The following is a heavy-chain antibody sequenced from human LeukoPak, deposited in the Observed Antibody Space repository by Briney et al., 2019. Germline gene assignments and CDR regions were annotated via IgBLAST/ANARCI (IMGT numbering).Heavy chain of an antibody. D-gene: IGHD6-19*01. CDR3: AREVYGAVAGTFDC. CDR2: LNEDGGYT. CDR1: GFTFSLYA. J-gene: IGHJ4*02. Sequence: GGSLRLSCAASGFTFSLYAMSWVRQAPGKGLVWVSGLNEDGGYTYYADSVKGRFTISRDNSKNTPYLQMNSLRAEDTAVYYCAREVYGAVAGTFDCWGPGTLVTVSS. V-gene: IGHV3-23*01.